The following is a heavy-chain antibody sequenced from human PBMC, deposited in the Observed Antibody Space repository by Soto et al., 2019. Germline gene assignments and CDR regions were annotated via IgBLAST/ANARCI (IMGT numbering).Heavy chain of an antibody. Sequence: GGSLRLSCAASGFTFDDYAMHWVRQAPGKGLEWVSGISWNIGSIGYADSVKGRFTISRDNAKNSLYLQMNSLRAEDTALYYCAKGQEYCSSTSCYAGWGDAFDIWGQGTMVTVSS. CDR1: GFTFDDYA. J-gene: IGHJ3*02. CDR2: ISWNIGSI. CDR3: AKGQEYCSSTSCYAGWGDAFDI. D-gene: IGHD2-2*01. V-gene: IGHV3-9*01.